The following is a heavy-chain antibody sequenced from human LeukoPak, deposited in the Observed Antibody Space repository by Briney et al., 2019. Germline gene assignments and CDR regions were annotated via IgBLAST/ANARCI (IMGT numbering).Heavy chain of an antibody. CDR2: IRSKAYGGTT. V-gene: IGHV3-49*04. D-gene: IGHD1-26*01. CDR3: TTVRGELLDY. Sequence: GGSLRLSXTASGFTFGDYAMSWVRQSPGKGLEWVGFIRSKAYGGTTEYAASVKGRFTISRDDSKSIAYLQMNSLKTEDTAVYYCTTVRGELLDYWGQGTLVTVSS. CDR1: GFTFGDYA. J-gene: IGHJ4*02.